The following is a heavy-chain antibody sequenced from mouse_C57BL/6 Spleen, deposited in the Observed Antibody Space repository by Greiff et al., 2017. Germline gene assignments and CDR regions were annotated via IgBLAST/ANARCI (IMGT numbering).Heavy chain of an antibody. CDR2: IDPSDSYT. CDR3: ARRGLGGLAY. V-gene: IGHV1-69*01. Sequence: QVQLQQPGAELVMPGASVKLSCKASGYTFTSYWMHWVKQRPGQGLEWIGEIDPSDSYTNYNQKFKGKSTLTVDKSSSTAYMQLRSLTSEDSAVYYCARRGLGGLAYWGQGTLVTVSA. D-gene: IGHD3-1*01. CDR1: GYTFTSYW. J-gene: IGHJ3*01.